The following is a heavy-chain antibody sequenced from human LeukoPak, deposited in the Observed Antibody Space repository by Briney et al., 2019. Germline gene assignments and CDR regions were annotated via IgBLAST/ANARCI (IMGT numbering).Heavy chain of an antibody. Sequence: LGASVKVSCKASGYTFTGYYMHWVRQAPGQGLEWMGWINPNSGGTNYAQKFQGRVTMTRDRSISTAYMELSRLRSDDTAVYYCARVMAALPRHIFDYWGQGTLVTVSS. V-gene: IGHV1-2*03. CDR3: ARVMAALPRHIFDY. D-gene: IGHD6-6*01. CDR1: GYTFTGYY. CDR2: INPNSGGT. J-gene: IGHJ4*02.